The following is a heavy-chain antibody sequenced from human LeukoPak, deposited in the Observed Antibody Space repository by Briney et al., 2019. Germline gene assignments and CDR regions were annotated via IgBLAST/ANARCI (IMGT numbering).Heavy chain of an antibody. CDR1: GFTFSSYA. CDR2: ISGSGGST. Sequence: GGSLRLSCAASGFTFSSYAMSWVRQAPGKGLEWVSAISGSGGSTYYAGSVKGGFTISRDNSKNPLYLQMNSLSAEDTAVYSCAKAAEYYYDSSGYYFDYWGQGTLVTVSS. CDR3: AKAAEYYYDSSGYYFDY. V-gene: IGHV3-23*01. J-gene: IGHJ4*02. D-gene: IGHD3-22*01.